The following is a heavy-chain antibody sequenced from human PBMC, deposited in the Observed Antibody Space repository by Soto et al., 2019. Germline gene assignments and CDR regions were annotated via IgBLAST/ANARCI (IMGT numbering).Heavy chain of an antibody. J-gene: IGHJ3*01. CDR3: AKDSISYNGIYDAFDV. Sequence: PGWSVRLSCESSEFTFLDYAMAWIRQTPGEGPEWVSTIGGGDDIFYAESVQGRFIISRDDSRSTMYLQMDNLRVEDTAIYFCAKDSISYNGIYDAFDVWGQGTVVTV. CDR2: IGGGDDI. D-gene: IGHD3-3*02. CDR1: EFTFLDYA. V-gene: IGHV3-23*01.